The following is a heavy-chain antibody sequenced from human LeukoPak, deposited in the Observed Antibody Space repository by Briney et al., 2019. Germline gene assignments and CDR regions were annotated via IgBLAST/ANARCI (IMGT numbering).Heavy chain of an antibody. CDR3: ARENDSGWSGPFDY. J-gene: IGHJ4*02. D-gene: IGHD6-19*01. V-gene: IGHV3-7*03. CDR2: IKQDGSEK. CDR1: GFTFSSYW. Sequence: GGSLRLSCAASGFTFSSYWMTWVRQAPGKGLEWVANIKQDGSEKHYVDSVKGRFTISRDNAKNSLYLQVNSLRAEDTAVYYCARENDSGWSGPFDYWGQGTLVTVSS.